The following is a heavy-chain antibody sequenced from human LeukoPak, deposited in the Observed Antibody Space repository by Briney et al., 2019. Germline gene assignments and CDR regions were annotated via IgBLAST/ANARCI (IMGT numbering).Heavy chain of an antibody. CDR1: GDTLSSYA. Sequence: SVKVSCKASGDTLSSYAITWVRQAPGQGLEWMGRIIPIHGIATYAQKFQGRVSITADKSTRTAYMELGSLRFEDTVMYYCARGGYQYDSSGYHFAHVDLWGQGTLVTVSS. CDR2: IIPIHGIA. V-gene: IGHV1-69*04. CDR3: ARGGYQYDSSGYHFAHVDL. J-gene: IGHJ5*02. D-gene: IGHD3-22*01.